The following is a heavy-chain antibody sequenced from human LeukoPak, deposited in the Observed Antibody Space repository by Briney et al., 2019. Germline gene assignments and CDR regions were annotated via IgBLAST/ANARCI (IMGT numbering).Heavy chain of an antibody. J-gene: IGHJ4*02. CDR2: ISGSGGST. CDR3: AKIKGSRTLGSYSDY. D-gene: IGHD3-10*01. CDR1: GFTFSSYA. Sequence: GGSLRLSCAASGFTFSSYAMSWVRQAPGKGLEWVSAISGSGGSTYYADSVKGRFTISRDNSKNTLYLQMNSLRAEDTAVYYCAKIKGSRTLGSYSDYWGQGTLVTVSS. V-gene: IGHV3-23*01.